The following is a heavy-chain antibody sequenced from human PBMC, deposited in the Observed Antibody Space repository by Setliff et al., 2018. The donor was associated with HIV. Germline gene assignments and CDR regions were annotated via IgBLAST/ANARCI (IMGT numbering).Heavy chain of an antibody. D-gene: IGHD6-6*01. CDR2: SDPKDGKT. CDR1: GYTLTELS. V-gene: IGHV1-24*01. CDR3: VTGSAARPFDY. J-gene: IGHJ4*02. Sequence: ASVKVSCKVSGYTLTELSRHWVRQAPGKGLEWMGSSDPKDGKTRYAQKFQGRVTMTEDTSTDTAYMELSSLRSEDTAVYYYVTGSAARPFDYWGQGTLVTVSS.